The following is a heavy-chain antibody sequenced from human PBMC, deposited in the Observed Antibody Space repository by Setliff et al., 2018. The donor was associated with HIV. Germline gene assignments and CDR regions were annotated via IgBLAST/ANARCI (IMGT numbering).Heavy chain of an antibody. Sequence: ASVKVSCKVSGYTFISYDINWVRQATGQGLEWMGWTNPNGGNIGCAQKFQGRVTMTRNTSISTAYMELSSLRSEDTAVCYCARAVSEWRQWLVLEWFDPWGQGTLVTVSS. V-gene: IGHV1-8*02. CDR1: GYTFISYD. D-gene: IGHD6-19*01. CDR2: TNPNGGNI. J-gene: IGHJ5*02. CDR3: ARAVSEWRQWLVLEWFDP.